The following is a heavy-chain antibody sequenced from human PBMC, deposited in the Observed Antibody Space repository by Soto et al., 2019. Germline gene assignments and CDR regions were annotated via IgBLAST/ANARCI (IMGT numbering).Heavy chain of an antibody. J-gene: IGHJ4*02. CDR1: GFTFSNAW. CDR3: AKDRNYGGNSPCDY. V-gene: IGHV3-23*01. D-gene: IGHD4-17*01. CDR2: ISGSGGTT. Sequence: GGSLRLSCAASGFTFSNAWMNWVRQAPGKGLEWVSVISGSGGTTFYADSVKGRFTISRDNSKNTLYLQMNSLRAEDTAVYYCAKDRNYGGNSPCDYWGQGTLVTVSS.